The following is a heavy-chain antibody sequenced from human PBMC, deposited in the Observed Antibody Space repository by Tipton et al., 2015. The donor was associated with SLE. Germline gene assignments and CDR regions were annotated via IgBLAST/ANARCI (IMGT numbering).Heavy chain of an antibody. J-gene: IGHJ6*03. V-gene: IGHV4-59*01. CDR1: GGSISNYY. Sequence: GLVKPSETLSLTCSVSGGSISNYYWSWIRQPPGKGLEWIGYVYYSGSTNYSPSLKSRVTISVDTSKNQFSLKLSSVTAADTAVYYCARGGLGVSYYYYMDVWGKGTTVTVSS. CDR2: VYYSGST. D-gene: IGHD1-26*01. CDR3: ARGGLGVSYYYYMDV.